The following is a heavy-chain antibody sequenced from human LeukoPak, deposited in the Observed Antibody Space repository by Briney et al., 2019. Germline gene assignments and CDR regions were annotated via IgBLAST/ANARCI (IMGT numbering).Heavy chain of an antibody. CDR2: ISSSSSTI. V-gene: IGHV3-48*02. CDR3: ARVGYQLPHAFDI. J-gene: IGHJ3*02. D-gene: IGHD2-2*01. CDR1: GFTFSSYT. Sequence: GGSLRLSCAASGFTFSSYTMNWVRQAPGKGREWVSYISSSSSTIYYADSVKSRFTISRDNAKNSLYLQMNSLRDEDTAVYYCARVGYQLPHAFDIWGQGTMVTVSS.